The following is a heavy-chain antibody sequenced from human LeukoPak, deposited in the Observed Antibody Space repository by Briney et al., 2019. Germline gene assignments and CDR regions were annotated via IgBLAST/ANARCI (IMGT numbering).Heavy chain of an antibody. CDR3: ARSNWNDRYFDY. CDR1: GFTFSNYA. Sequence: RGSLRLSCAASGFTFSNYAMHWVGQAPRKGLEYVSAISSHGGSTYYANSVKGRFTISRDNSKNTLSLQLGSLRAEDMAVYYCARSNWNDRYFDYWGQGTLVTVSS. V-gene: IGHV3-64*01. D-gene: IGHD1-20*01. J-gene: IGHJ4*02. CDR2: ISSHGGST.